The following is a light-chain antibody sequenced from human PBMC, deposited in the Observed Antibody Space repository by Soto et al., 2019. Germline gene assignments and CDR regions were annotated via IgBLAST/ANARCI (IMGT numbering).Light chain of an antibody. J-gene: IGKJ4*01. V-gene: IGKV3-20*01. CDR3: QQYGSSPLT. Sequence: EIVLTQSPGTLSLSPGETVTLSCRASQRVSSSYIAWYQQKPGQAPRLLIYGASSRATGIPDRFSGSGSGTDFTLTISRLEPEDFAVYSCQQYGSSPLTFGGGTKVEIK. CDR1: QRVSSSY. CDR2: GAS.